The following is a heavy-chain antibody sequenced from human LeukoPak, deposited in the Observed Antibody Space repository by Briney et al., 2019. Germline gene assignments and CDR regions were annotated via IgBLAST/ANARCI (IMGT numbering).Heavy chain of an antibody. CDR3: ARGPWSSGWYFDY. Sequence: PGGSLGLSCAASGFTFSRYWMHWVRQAPGKGLVWVSRINSDGSSTSYADSVKGRFTISRDNAKNTLYLQMNSLRAEDTAVYYCARGPWSSGWYFDYWGQGTLVTVSS. CDR2: INSDGSST. CDR1: GFTFSRYW. V-gene: IGHV3-74*01. J-gene: IGHJ4*02. D-gene: IGHD6-19*01.